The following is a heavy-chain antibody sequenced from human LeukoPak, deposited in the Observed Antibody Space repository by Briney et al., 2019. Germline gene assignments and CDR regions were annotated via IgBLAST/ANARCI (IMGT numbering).Heavy chain of an antibody. CDR3: ARQWYSSGWYGD. CDR1: GGPISSSPYY. J-gene: IGHJ4*02. V-gene: IGHV4-39*01. D-gene: IGHD6-19*01. CDR2: IYYSGST. Sequence: PSETLSLTCSVSGGPISSSPYYWGWIRQSPGKALEWIGNIYYSGSTHYNPSLKSRLTISVDTSKNLFSLKLTSVTAADTAIYYCARQWYSSGWYGDWGQGILVTVSS.